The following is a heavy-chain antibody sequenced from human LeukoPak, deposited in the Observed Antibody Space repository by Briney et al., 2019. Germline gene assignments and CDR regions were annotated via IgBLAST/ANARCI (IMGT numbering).Heavy chain of an antibody. CDR2: IDSDGSTT. V-gene: IGHV3-74*01. CDR3: ARERGSGSYHPFDP. CDR1: GFTFSSHW. Sequence: GGSLRLSCAASGFTFSSHWMHWVRQVPGEGLVWVSSIDSDGSTTNYADSVKGRCTISRDNAKNTLYLQMNSLRADDTAVYYCARERGSGSYHPFDPWGQGTLATVSS. D-gene: IGHD3-10*01. J-gene: IGHJ5*02.